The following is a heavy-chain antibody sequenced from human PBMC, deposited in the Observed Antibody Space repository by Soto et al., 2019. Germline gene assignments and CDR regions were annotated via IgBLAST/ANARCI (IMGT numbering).Heavy chain of an antibody. CDR3: ARVRFGELV. D-gene: IGHD3-10*01. CDR1: GLAFSRSS. J-gene: IGHJ4*02. Sequence: EVQLLEPGGGLVQPGGSVGLSCGASGLAFSRSSMSWVRRAPGMGLEWVSSIGVGWGDRYYPESAKGRFTISRDNSRDTLYLEMNSLRDEDTAVYYCARVRFGELVWGQGTLVTVSS. CDR2: IGVGWGDR. V-gene: IGHV3-23*01.